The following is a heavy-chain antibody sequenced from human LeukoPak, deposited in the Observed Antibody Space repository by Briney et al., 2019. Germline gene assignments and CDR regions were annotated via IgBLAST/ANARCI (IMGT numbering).Heavy chain of an antibody. D-gene: IGHD4-23*01. CDR3: ARGDYGGNSNWSYGMDV. CDR2: INPSGGST. Sequence: ASVKVSCKASGYTFTGYYMYWVRQAPGQGLEWMGIINPSGGSTSYAQKFQGRVTMTRDTSTSTVYMELSSLRSEDTAVCYCARGDYGGNSNWSYGMDVWGQGTTVTVSS. V-gene: IGHV1-46*01. CDR1: GYTFTGYY. J-gene: IGHJ6*02.